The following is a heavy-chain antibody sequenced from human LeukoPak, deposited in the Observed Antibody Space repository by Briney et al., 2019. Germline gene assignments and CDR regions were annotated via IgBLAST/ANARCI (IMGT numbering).Heavy chain of an antibody. CDR2: INTSGST. J-gene: IGHJ6*03. V-gene: IGHV4-61*02. D-gene: IGHD6-19*01. CDR1: GGSMSSNTYY. CDR3: ARLQMYSSGWYHYYYMDV. Sequence: SETLSLTCTVSGGSMSSNTYYWSWIRRPAGKGLEWIGRINTSGSTNYNPSLKSRVTISVDTSKNQFSLKLSSVTAADTAVYYCARLQMYSSGWYHYYYMDVWGKGTTVTISS.